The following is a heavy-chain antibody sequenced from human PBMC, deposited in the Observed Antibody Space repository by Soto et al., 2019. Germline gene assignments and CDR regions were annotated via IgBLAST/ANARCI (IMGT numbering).Heavy chain of an antibody. D-gene: IGHD3-10*01. J-gene: IGHJ4*02. V-gene: IGHV3-23*01. CDR1: GITCTPYG. Sequence: LRLSYAASGITCTPYGMSCGRQAPGKGLEWVSTFSGSSGETNYADSVKGRFTISRDNSKNTVYLQMDSLRAEDTAVYYCAKTYDSGNHYNAHWGQGTLVTVSS. CDR3: AKTYDSGNHYNAH. CDR2: FSGSSGET.